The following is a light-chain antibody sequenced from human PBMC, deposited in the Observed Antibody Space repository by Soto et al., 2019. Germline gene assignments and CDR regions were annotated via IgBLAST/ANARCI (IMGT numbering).Light chain of an antibody. CDR1: QSVLYSSNNKNY. J-gene: IGKJ4*01. V-gene: IGKV4-1*01. Sequence: DIVMTQSPDSLAVSLGERATINRKSSQSVLYSSNNKNYLAWYQQKPGQPPKLLIYWASTRESGVPDRFSGSGAGTDFTLTISSLQAEDGAVYYCQQYYTNALTFGGGTKVGFK. CDR2: WAS. CDR3: QQYYTNALT.